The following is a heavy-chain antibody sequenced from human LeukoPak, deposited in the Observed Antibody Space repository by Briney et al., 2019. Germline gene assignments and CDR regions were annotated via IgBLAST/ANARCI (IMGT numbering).Heavy chain of an antibody. J-gene: IGHJ5*02. CDR2: ISGSGGTT. CDR1: GFMFSSYV. CDR3: VKGAQYYDSSGYHP. D-gene: IGHD3-22*01. V-gene: IGHV3-23*01. Sequence: PGGSLRLSCAASGFMFSSYVMSWVRQAPGKGLEWVSVISGSGGTTNYADSVKGRFTISRDNSKNTVYLQMNSLRAEDTAVYHCVKGAQYYDSSGYHPWGQGTLVTVSS.